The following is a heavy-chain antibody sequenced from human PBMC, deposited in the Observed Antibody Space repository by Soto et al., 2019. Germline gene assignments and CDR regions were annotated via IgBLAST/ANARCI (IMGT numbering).Heavy chain of an antibody. CDR1: GGSISSSSYY. D-gene: IGHD3-16*01. CDR2: IYYSGST. Sequence: TSETLSLTCTVSGGSISSSSYYWGWIRQPPGKGLEWIGSIYYSGSTYYNPSLKSRVTISVDTSKNQFSLKLSSVTAADTAVYYCARLMITFGGVRYFYYWGQGTLVTVS. CDR3: ARLMITFGGVRYFYY. J-gene: IGHJ4*02. V-gene: IGHV4-39*01.